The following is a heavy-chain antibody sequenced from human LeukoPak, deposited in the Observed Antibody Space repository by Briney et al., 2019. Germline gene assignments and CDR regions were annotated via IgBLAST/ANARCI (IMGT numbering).Heavy chain of an antibody. D-gene: IGHD5-24*01. V-gene: IGHV4-34*01. CDR1: GGSFSGYY. J-gene: IGHJ4*02. Sequence: PSETLSLTCAVYGGSFSGYYWSWIRQPPGKGLEWIGEINHSGSTNYNPSLKSRVTISVDTSKNQFSLKLSPVTAADTAVYYCARDERDGYKYWGQGTLVTVSS. CDR2: INHSGST. CDR3: ARDERDGYKY.